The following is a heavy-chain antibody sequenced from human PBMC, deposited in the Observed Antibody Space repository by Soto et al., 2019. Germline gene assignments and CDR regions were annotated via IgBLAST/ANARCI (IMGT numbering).Heavy chain of an antibody. CDR2: MNPNSGNT. V-gene: IGHV1-8*01. Sequence: ASVKVSCKASGYTFTSYDINWVRQATGQGLEWMGWMNPNSGNTGYAQKFQGRVTMTRNTSISTAYMELSSLRSEDTAVYYCARTKDIVVVPAALPVSPNQRAPFDPWGQGTLVTVSS. CDR3: ARTKDIVVVPAALPVSPNQRAPFDP. J-gene: IGHJ5*02. D-gene: IGHD2-2*01. CDR1: GYTFTSYD.